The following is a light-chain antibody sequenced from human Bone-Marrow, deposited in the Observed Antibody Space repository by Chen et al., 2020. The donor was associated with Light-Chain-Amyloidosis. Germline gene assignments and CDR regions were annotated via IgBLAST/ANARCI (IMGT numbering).Light chain of an antibody. J-gene: IGKJ2*01. V-gene: IGKV2-28*01. CDR1: QSLLHSNGYNY. CDR3: MQALHTPYT. CDR2: LGS. Sequence: DIVMTQSPLSLPVTPGEPASISCRSSQSLLHSNGYNYLDWYLQKPGQSPQLLIYLGSNRASGVPERCSGSGSGTDFTLRISRVEAEDVGVYYCMQALHTPYTFGQWTKLEIK.